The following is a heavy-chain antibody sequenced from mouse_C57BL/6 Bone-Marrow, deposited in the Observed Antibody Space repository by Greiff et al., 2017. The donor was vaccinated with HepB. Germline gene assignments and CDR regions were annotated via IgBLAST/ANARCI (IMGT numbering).Heavy chain of an antibody. CDR1: GFTFSDYG. D-gene: IGHD2-5*01. CDR2: ISSGSSTI. V-gene: IGHV5-17*01. J-gene: IGHJ1*03. Sequence: EVNVVDSGGGLVKPGGSLKLSCAASGFTFSDYGMHWVRQAPEKGLEWVAYISSGSSTIYYADTVKGRFTISRDNAKNTLFLQMTSLRSEDTAMYYCARRRSNYLYFDVWGTGTTVTVSS. CDR3: ARRRSNYLYFDV.